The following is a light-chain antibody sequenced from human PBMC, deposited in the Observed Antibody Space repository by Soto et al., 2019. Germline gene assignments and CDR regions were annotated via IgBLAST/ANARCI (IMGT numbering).Light chain of an antibody. CDR1: SSNIGSNT. CDR2: RNN. CDR3: AAWDDSLSGVV. J-gene: IGLJ2*01. Sequence: QSVLTQPPSASGTPGQRVTISCSGSSSNIGSNTVNWYQQFPGTAPKLLISRNNQRPSGVPDRSSGSKSGTSASLAISGLRSEDEAHYYCAAWDDSLSGVVFGGGTKLTVL. V-gene: IGLV1-47*01.